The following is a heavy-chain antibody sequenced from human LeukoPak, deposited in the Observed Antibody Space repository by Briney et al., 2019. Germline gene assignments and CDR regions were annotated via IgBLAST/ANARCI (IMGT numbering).Heavy chain of an antibody. Sequence: SETLSLTCTVSGGSISSSIYYWGWIRQPPGKGLEWVGGINYSGTTYYNRSLKRRITISVDSSKNQFPLMLSSVTAADTAEYYCARRPRDCYYLDYWGQGTLVTVSS. CDR2: INYSGTT. D-gene: IGHD2-21*01. J-gene: IGHJ4*02. CDR3: ARRPRDCYYLDY. CDR1: GGSISSSIYY. V-gene: IGHV4-39*01.